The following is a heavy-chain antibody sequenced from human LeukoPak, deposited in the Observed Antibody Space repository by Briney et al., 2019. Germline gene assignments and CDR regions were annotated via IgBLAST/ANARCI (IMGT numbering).Heavy chain of an antibody. CDR1: GYSISSGYY. J-gene: IGHJ4*02. CDR3: ARGLDPGIAAAPIDY. Sequence: SETLSLTCAVSGYSISSGYYWGWIRPPPGKGLEWTGIIYHSGSTYYNPSLKSRVTISVDTSKNQFSLKLNCVTADDTALYYCARGLDPGIAAAPIDYWGQGTLVTVSS. V-gene: IGHV4-38-2*01. D-gene: IGHD6-13*01. CDR2: IYHSGST.